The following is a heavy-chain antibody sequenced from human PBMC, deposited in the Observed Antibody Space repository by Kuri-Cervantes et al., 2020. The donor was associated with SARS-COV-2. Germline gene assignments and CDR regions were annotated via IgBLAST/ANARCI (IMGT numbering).Heavy chain of an antibody. J-gene: IGHJ4*02. Sequence: SVQVSRKASGGSFSSYAISGVRQAPGQGLEWMGGVIPIFGTAHYAQKSQGRVTITADESTSTAYMELSSLGSEDTAVYYWAGGGGTCYDVWWGYDYWGQGTLVTVSS. V-gene: IGHV1-69*13. CDR1: GGSFSSYA. CDR2: VIPIFGTA. D-gene: IGHD3-3*01. CDR3: AGGGGTCYDVWWGYDY.